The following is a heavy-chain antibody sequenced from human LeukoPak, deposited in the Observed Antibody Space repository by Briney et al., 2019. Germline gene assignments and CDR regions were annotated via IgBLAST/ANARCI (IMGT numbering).Heavy chain of an antibody. CDR1: GYTFTDYY. CDR2: MNPNSGNT. V-gene: IGHV1-8*02. Sequence: ASVKVSCKASGYTFTDYYMHWVRQAPGQGLEWMGWMNPNSGNTGYAQKFQGRVTMTRNTSISTAYMELSSLRSEDTAVYYCARAAGQPLAVWGKGTTVTISS. J-gene: IGHJ6*04. D-gene: IGHD2-2*01. CDR3: ARAAGQPLAV.